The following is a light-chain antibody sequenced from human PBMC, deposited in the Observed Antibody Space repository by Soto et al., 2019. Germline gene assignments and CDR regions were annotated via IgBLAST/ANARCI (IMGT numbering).Light chain of an antibody. CDR1: HSVFTN. CDR2: GAS. V-gene: IGKV3-15*01. Sequence: EIVMTQSPATLFVSPGKRVTLSCRASHSVFTNLAWYQHKPGQAPRLLIYGASTRAAGIPARFSGSGSGTGFTLTISSLQSEDFAFYYCQQYNDWPLPTFGGGTKVEIK. CDR3: QQYNDWPLPT. J-gene: IGKJ4*01.